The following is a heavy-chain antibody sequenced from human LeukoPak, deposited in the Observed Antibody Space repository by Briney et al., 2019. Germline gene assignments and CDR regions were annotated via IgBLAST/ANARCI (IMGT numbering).Heavy chain of an antibody. CDR3: ARIGITMVRGVITPYYFDY. V-gene: IGHV4-34*01. D-gene: IGHD3-10*01. CDR2: INHSGST. CDR1: GGSFSGYY. J-gene: IGHJ4*02. Sequence: PSETLSLTCAVYGGSFSGYYWSWIRQPPGKGLEWIGEINHSGSTNYNPSLKSRVTISVDTSKNQFSLKLSSVTAADTAVYYCARIGITMVRGVITPYYFDYWGQGTLVTVSS.